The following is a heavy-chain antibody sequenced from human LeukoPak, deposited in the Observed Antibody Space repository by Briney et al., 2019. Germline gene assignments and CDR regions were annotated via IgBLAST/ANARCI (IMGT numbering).Heavy chain of an antibody. CDR1: GGSICSSNW. J-gene: IGHJ4*02. CDR3: ARRGPYYYDSSGYPDY. D-gene: IGHD3-22*01. V-gene: IGHV4-4*02. Sequence: SETLSLTCAVSGGSICSSNWWSWVRQPPGKGLEWIGEIYHSGSTNYNPSLKSRVTISVDKSKNQFSLKLSSVTAADTAVYYCARRGPYYYDSSGYPDYWGQGTLVTVSS. CDR2: IYHSGST.